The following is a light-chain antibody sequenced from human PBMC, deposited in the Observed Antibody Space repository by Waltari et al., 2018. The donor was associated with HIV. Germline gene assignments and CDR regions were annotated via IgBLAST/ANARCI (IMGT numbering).Light chain of an antibody. J-gene: IGLJ2*01. CDR3: SSYAGSNNVI. Sequence: QSALAQPPSASVSPGQSVTISCTVTSSDVGGYSSVSWYQQHPGKAPKLMIYEVSKRPSGVPDRFSGSKSGNAASLTVSGLQAEDEADYYCSSYAGSNNVIFGGGTKLTVL. CDR2: EVS. CDR1: SSDVGGYSS. V-gene: IGLV2-8*01.